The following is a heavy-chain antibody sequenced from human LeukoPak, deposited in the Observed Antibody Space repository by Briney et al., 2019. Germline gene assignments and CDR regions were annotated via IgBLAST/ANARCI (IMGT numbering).Heavy chain of an antibody. J-gene: IGHJ4*02. CDR1: GYTFTSYA. V-gene: IGHV7-4-1*02. CDR2: INTNTGNP. CDR3: ARERPGVIFDY. Sequence: ASVKVSCKASGYTFTSYAMAWVRQAPGQGLEWMGWINTNTGNPTYAQDFTGRFVFSLDTSVSTAYLQISTLKAEDTAVYYCARERPGVIFDYWGQGNLGHRLL. D-gene: IGHD3-10*01.